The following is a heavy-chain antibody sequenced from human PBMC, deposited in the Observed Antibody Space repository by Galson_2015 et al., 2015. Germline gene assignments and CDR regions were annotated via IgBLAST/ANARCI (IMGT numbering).Heavy chain of an antibody. CDR3: ARAPRGSLWYFDL. CDR1: GFTFSSYA. D-gene: IGHD2-15*01. J-gene: IGHJ2*01. Sequence: SLRLSCAASGFTFSSYAMHWVRQAPGKGLEWVAVISYDGSNKYYADSVKGRFTISRDNSKNTLYLQMNSLRAEDTAVYYCARAPRGSLWYFDLWGRGTLVTVSS. CDR2: ISYDGSNK. V-gene: IGHV3-30-3*01.